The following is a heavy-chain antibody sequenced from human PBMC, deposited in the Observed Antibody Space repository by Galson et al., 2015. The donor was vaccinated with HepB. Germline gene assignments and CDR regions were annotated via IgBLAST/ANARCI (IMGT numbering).Heavy chain of an antibody. CDR1: GFTFSSYS. CDR3: ARDATNPVDGVNDY. D-gene: IGHD1-14*01. CDR2: ISSSSSYI. J-gene: IGHJ4*02. Sequence: LRLSCAASGFTFSSYSMNWVRQAPGKGLEWVSSISSSSSYIYYADSVKGRFTISRDNAKNSLYLQMNSLRAEDTAVYYCARDATNPVDGVNDYWGQGTLVTVSS. V-gene: IGHV3-21*01.